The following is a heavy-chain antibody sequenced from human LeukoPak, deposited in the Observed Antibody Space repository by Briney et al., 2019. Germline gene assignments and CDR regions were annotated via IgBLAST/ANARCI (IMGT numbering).Heavy chain of an antibody. D-gene: IGHD5-24*01. CDR2: ISHDGII. CDR3: ARDWVYKIDY. Sequence: GGSLRLSCVGSGFTFSNYAMSWVRQAPGKGLVWVSRISHDGIISYADSVKGRFTISRDNAKNTLTLQMNSLRVEDTAVYFCARDWVYKIDYWGRGTLVTVSS. CDR1: GFTFSNYA. J-gene: IGHJ4*02. V-gene: IGHV3-74*01.